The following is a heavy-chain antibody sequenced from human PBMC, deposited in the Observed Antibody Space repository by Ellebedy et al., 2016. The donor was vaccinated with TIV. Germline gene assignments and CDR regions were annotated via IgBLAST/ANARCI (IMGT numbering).Heavy chain of an antibody. V-gene: IGHV1-69*13. CDR1: GGTFSSYA. J-gene: IGHJ6*02. Sequence: SVKVSXXASGGTFSSYAISWVRQAPGQGLEWMGGIIPIFGTANYAQKFQGRVTITADESTSTAYMELSSLRSEDTAVYYCARGVAVTTGRYYYGMDVWGQGTTVTVSS. CDR2: IIPIFGTA. CDR3: ARGVAVTTGRYYYGMDV. D-gene: IGHD4-17*01.